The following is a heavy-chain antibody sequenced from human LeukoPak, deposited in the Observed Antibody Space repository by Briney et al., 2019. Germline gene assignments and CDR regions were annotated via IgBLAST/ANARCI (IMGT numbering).Heavy chain of an antibody. D-gene: IGHD3-3*01. CDR2: ISGSGGST. CDR3: AKDGLDFWSGYYYYFDY. J-gene: IGHJ4*02. Sequence: GGSLRLSCAPSGFTFSSYAMSWVRQAPGKGLEWVSAISGSGGSTYYADSVKGRFTISRDNSKNTLYLQMNSLRAEDTAVYYCAKDGLDFWSGYYYYFDYWGQGTLVTVSS. CDR1: GFTFSSYA. V-gene: IGHV3-23*01.